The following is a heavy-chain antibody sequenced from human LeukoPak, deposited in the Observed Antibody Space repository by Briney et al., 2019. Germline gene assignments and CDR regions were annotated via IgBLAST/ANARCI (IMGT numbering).Heavy chain of an antibody. CDR2: ISYDGSNK. J-gene: IGHJ3*02. Sequence: GGSLRLSCAASGFTFSSYAMHWVRQAPGKGLEWVAVISYDGSNKYYADSVKGRFTISRDNSKNTLYLQMNSLRAEDAAVFYCARGGMVRRVIGAFDIWGQGTLVTVSS. CDR1: GFTFSSYA. V-gene: IGHV3-30-3*01. D-gene: IGHD3-10*01. CDR3: ARGGMVRRVIGAFDI.